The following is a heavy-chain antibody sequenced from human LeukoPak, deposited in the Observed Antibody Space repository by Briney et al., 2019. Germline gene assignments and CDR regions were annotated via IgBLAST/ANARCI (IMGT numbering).Heavy chain of an antibody. CDR1: GGSISSYY. Sequence: PSETLSLTCTVSGGSISSYYWSWIRQPPGKGLEWIGHISSSGSTNYSPSLKSRVAISVDTPKNQFSLKLSSVTAADTAVYYCARAFRGSSGWNFDYWGQGTLVTVSS. V-gene: IGHV4-59*01. D-gene: IGHD6-19*01. CDR3: ARAFRGSSGWNFDY. CDR2: ISSSGST. J-gene: IGHJ4*02.